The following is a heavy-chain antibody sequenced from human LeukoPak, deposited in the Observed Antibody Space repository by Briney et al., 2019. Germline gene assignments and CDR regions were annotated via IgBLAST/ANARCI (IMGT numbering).Heavy chain of an antibody. J-gene: IGHJ4*02. CDR1: GYTFTSYY. V-gene: IGHV1-46*01. D-gene: IGHD2-2*01. CDR2: INPSGGST. CDR3: ARDSRYCSSTSCSSVDY. Sequence: ASVKVSCKASGYTFTSYYMHWVRQAPGQGLEWMGIINPSGGSTSYAQKFQGRVTMTRDTPTSTVYMELSSLRSEDTAVYYCARDSRYCSSTSCSSVDYWGQGTLVTVSS.